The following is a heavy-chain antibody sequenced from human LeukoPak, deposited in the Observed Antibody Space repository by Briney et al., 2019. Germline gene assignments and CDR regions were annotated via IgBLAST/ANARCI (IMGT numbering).Heavy chain of an antibody. Sequence: GASVKVSCKASGYTFTSYYMHRVRQAPGQGLEWMGIINPSGGSTSYAQKFQGRVTMTRDMSTSTVYMELSSLRSEDTAVYYCARAGIAGTRYFDLWGRGTLVTVSS. CDR3: ARAGIAGTRYFDL. J-gene: IGHJ2*01. D-gene: IGHD6-13*01. CDR1: GYTFTSYY. V-gene: IGHV1-46*01. CDR2: INPSGGST.